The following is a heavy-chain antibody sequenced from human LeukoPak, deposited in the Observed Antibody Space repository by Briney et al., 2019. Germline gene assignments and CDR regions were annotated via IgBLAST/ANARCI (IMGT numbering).Heavy chain of an antibody. Sequence: GESLKISCKGSGYSFTSYWIGWVRQMPGKGLEWRGVIYPGDSDTRYSPCFQGQVTISADKSISTAYLQWSSLKASDTAMYYCARFEDSPLPYWSEGFDIWGQGTMVTVSS. D-gene: IGHD2-15*01. J-gene: IGHJ3*02. CDR2: IYPGDSDT. V-gene: IGHV5-51*01. CDR3: ARFEDSPLPYWSEGFDI. CDR1: GYSFTSYW.